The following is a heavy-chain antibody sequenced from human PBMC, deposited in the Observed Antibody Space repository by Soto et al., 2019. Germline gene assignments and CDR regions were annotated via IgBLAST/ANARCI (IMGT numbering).Heavy chain of an antibody. CDR3: ARGGVSTRTFDY. Sequence: GESLKISCTVSGYTFTDYWIGWARQLPGKGLEWMGIIYPGDSDTRYSPSFQGHVTITVDKSTSTAYLQWNTLKASDTAMYYCARGGVSTRTFDYWGQGTPVTVSS. CDR2: IYPGDSDT. CDR1: GYTFTDYW. V-gene: IGHV5-51*01. D-gene: IGHD3-3*01. J-gene: IGHJ4*02.